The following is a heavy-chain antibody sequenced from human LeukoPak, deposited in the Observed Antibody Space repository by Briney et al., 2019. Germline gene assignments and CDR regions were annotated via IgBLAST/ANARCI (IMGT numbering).Heavy chain of an antibody. V-gene: IGHV3-23*01. D-gene: IGHD2-15*01. J-gene: IGHJ6*03. CDR1: GFTFSSYG. CDR2: ISGTGDST. Sequence: PGGSLRLSCAASGFTFSSYGMSWVRQAPGKGLEWVSAISGTGDSTYYADSVTGRFSISRDNSKNTLYLQMNSLRAEDTAVYYCAKAGCSGGSCYSYYMDVWGKGTTVTISS. CDR3: AKAGCSGGSCYSYYMDV.